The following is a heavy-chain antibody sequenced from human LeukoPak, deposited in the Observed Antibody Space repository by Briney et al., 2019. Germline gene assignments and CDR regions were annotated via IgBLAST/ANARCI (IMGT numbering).Heavy chain of an antibody. CDR1: GFTFSSYG. J-gene: IGHJ4*02. CDR2: ISSNGGST. D-gene: IGHD6-13*01. Sequence: GGTLRLSCAASGFTFSSYGMSWVRQAPGKGLEWVSAISSNGGSTYYADSVKGRFTISRDNSKNTLYLQMNSLRAEDTAVYYCARTELHSSIAAAGPYYFDYWGQGTLVTVSS. V-gene: IGHV3-23*01. CDR3: ARTELHSSIAAAGPYYFDY.